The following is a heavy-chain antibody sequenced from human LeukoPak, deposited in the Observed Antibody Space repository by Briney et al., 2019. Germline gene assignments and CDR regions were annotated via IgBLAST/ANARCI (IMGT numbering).Heavy chain of an antibody. CDR1: GFNFTVYR. V-gene: IGHV3-48*01. Sequence: GGSLRLSCAASGFNFTVYRMNWVRQAPGKGLEWLSYLSPSTTTTYYAESVKGRFTVSRDNAQNSLYLQMNSLRPEDTAVYYCARETAAFDYWGQGTLVTVSS. CDR2: LSPSTTTT. J-gene: IGHJ4*02. D-gene: IGHD6-25*01. CDR3: ARETAAFDY.